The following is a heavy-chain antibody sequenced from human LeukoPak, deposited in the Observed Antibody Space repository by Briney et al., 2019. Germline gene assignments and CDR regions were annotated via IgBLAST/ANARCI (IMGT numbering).Heavy chain of an antibody. V-gene: IGHV3-30*01. D-gene: IGHD3-3*01. Sequence: GGSLRLSCAASGFTFSSYAMHWVRQAPGKGLEWVAVIPYDGSNKYYADSVKGRFTISRDNSKNTLYLQMNSLRAEDTAVYYCARGSRFGVVIIRNYWGQGTLVTVSS. CDR2: IPYDGSNK. CDR3: ARGSRFGVVIIRNY. CDR1: GFTFSSYA. J-gene: IGHJ4*02.